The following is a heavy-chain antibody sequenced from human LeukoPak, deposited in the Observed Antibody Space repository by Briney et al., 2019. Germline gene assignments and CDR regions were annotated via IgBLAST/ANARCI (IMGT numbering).Heavy chain of an antibody. Sequence: PSETLSLTCTVSGGSISSDYWSWIRQPPGKGREWIGYIYYIGSTNYNPSLKSRITISVDTSKSHFSLKLSSVTAADTAVYYCARVVGATGSSDYWGQGTLVTVSS. D-gene: IGHD1-26*01. J-gene: IGHJ4*02. CDR1: GGSISSDY. CDR2: IYYIGST. V-gene: IGHV4-59*01. CDR3: ARVVGATGSSDY.